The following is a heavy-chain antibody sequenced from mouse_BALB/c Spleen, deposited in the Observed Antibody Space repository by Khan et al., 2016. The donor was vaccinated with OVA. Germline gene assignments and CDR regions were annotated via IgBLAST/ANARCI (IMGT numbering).Heavy chain of an antibody. V-gene: IGHV1S41*01. Sequence: DLVKPGTSVKLSCKASGYTFTSYWINWIKQRPGQGLEWIGRIGPGSSNTYYNEMFKGKAALTVDTYSSIAYIQLSSLSSEDSAVYFCARENYYGRSCDAMDYWGQGTSVTVAS. CDR3: ARENYYGRSCDAMDY. D-gene: IGHD1-1*01. J-gene: IGHJ4*01. CDR2: IGPGSSNT. CDR1: GYTFTSYW.